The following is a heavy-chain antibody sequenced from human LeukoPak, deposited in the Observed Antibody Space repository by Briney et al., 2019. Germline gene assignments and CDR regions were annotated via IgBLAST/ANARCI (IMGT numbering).Heavy chain of an antibody. CDR3: ARDRWGSSWFFDY. CDR2: INPNSGGT. D-gene: IGHD6-13*01. CDR1: GYTFTCYY. V-gene: IGHV1-2*02. Sequence: ASVKASCKASGYTFTCYYMHWVRQAPGQGLEWMGWINPNSGGTNYAQKFQGRVTITRDTSISTAYMELSRLRPDDTAVYYCARDRWGSSWFFDYWGQGTLVTVSS. J-gene: IGHJ4*02.